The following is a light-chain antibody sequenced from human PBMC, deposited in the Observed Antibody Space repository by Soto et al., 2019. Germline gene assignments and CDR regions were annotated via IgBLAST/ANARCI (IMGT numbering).Light chain of an antibody. CDR3: SSYTTLSTVV. J-gene: IGLJ2*01. V-gene: IGLV2-14*01. Sequence: QSVLTQPASVSGSPGHSITISCAGSSRDVGAYNYVSWYQQHPGKAPKLMIYGVTNRPSGVSNRFSGSKSGNTASLIISGLQAGDEADYYCSSYTTLSTVVFGGGTKLTVL. CDR1: SRDVGAYNY. CDR2: GVT.